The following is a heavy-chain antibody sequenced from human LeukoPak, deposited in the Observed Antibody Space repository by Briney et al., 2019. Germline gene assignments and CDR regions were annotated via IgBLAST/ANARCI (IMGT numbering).Heavy chain of an antibody. CDR2: IYSGGST. D-gene: IGHD5-12*01. V-gene: IGHV3-53*01. Sequence: GGSLRLSCAASGFTVSSNYMSWVRQAPGKGLEWVSVIYSGGSTYYADSVKGRFTISRDNSKNTLYLQMNSLRAEDTAVYYCAKDLYSGYDSNRFDPWGQGTLVTVSS. J-gene: IGHJ5*02. CDR3: AKDLYSGYDSNRFDP. CDR1: GFTVSSNY.